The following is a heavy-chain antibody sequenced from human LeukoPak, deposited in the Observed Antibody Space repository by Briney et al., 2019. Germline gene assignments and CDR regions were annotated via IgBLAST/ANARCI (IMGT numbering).Heavy chain of an antibody. CDR3: AREDISGNLWPNDAFDI. CDR2: IYSGGST. Sequence: PGGSLRLSCAASGFTVRSNYMSWVRQAPGKGLEWVSVIYSGGSTYYADSVKGRFTISRDNSKNTLYLQMNSLRAEDTAVYYCAREDISGNLWPNDAFDIWGQGTMVTVSS. CDR1: GFTVRSNY. V-gene: IGHV3-66*02. J-gene: IGHJ3*02. D-gene: IGHD3-22*01.